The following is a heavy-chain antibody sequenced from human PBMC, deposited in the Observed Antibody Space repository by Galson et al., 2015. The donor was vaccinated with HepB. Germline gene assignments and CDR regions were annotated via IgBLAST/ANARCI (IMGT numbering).Heavy chain of an antibody. CDR2: ISGSGGST. J-gene: IGHJ4*02. D-gene: IGHD3-3*01. CDR1: GFTFSSYA. CDR3: AKSRGGLEWLLYGVFDY. Sequence: SLRLSCAASGFTFSSYAMSWVRQAPGKGLEWVSAISGSGGSTYYADSVKGRFTISRDNSKNTLYLQMNSLRAEDTAVYYCAKSRGGLEWLLYGVFDYWGQGTLVTVSS. V-gene: IGHV3-23*01.